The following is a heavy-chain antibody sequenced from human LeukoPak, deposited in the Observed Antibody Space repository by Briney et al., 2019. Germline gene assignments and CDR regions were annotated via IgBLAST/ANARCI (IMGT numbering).Heavy chain of an antibody. D-gene: IGHD4-23*01. CDR1: GASISSSSYY. CDR3: ASAYGGTPHYLDY. Sequence: SETLSLTCTVSGASISSSSYYWGWIRQPPGKGLEWIGSIYYSGSTYYNPSLKSRVTISVDTSKNQFSLKVSSVTAADTAVYYCASAYGGTPHYLDYWGQGTLVTVSS. J-gene: IGHJ4*02. CDR2: IYYSGST. V-gene: IGHV4-39*01.